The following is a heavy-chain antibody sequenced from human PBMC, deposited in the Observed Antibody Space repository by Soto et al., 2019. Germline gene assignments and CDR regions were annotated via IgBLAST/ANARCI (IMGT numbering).Heavy chain of an antibody. Sequence: QVQLVESGGGVVQPGRSRRLSCAASGFTFSSYAMHWVRQAPGKGLEWVAVISYDGSNKYYADSVKGRFTISRDNSKNTLYLQMNSLSAEDTSVYYCARDTQLEQQLVLDYWGQGTLVTVSS. CDR2: ISYDGSNK. D-gene: IGHD6-13*01. CDR3: ARDTQLEQQLVLDY. J-gene: IGHJ4*02. CDR1: GFTFSSYA. V-gene: IGHV3-30-3*01.